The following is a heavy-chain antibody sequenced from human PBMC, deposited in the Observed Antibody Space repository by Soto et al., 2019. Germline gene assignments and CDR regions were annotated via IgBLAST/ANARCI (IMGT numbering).Heavy chain of an antibody. Sequence: GGSLRLSCAASGLPFSNALMNWVRKAPGKGLEWVGRIKSKTDGGTTDYAAPVKGRFTISRDDSKNTLYLQMNSLKTEDTAVYYCTTGTGIGEWELLRIYYYYGMDVWGQGTTVTVSS. J-gene: IGHJ6*02. CDR3: TTGTGIGEWELLRIYYYYGMDV. D-gene: IGHD1-26*01. V-gene: IGHV3-15*07. CDR1: GLPFSNAL. CDR2: IKSKTDGGTT.